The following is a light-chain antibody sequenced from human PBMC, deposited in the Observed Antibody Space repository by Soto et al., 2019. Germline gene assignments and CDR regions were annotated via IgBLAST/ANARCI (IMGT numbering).Light chain of an antibody. J-gene: IGKJ5*01. CDR1: QGINSF. CDR2: AAS. CDR3: RQLNDYPVT. Sequence: IQLTQSPSSLSASVGESVTITCRASQGINSFLAWYQQRPGKAPKLLIYAASTLQSGVPSRFSGSGSGTDFTLTISSLQREDFATYYCRQLNDYPVTFGQGTRLEI. V-gene: IGKV1-9*01.